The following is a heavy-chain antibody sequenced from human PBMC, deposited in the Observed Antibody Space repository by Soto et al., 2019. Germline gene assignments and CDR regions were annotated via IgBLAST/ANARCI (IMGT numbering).Heavy chain of an antibody. CDR2: ISGSGGST. Sequence: GVSLRLSCAASGFTFSSLAISWVRQAPGKGLERVSAISGSGGSTYYADSVKGRFTISRDNSKNTLYLKMNSLRAEDTAVYYCAKDQYYYSSGYYSQENKPPTPDYWGQGTLVTVSS. CDR3: AKDQYYYSSGYYSQENKPPTPDY. J-gene: IGHJ4*02. CDR1: GFTFSSLA. V-gene: IGHV3-23*01. D-gene: IGHD3-22*01.